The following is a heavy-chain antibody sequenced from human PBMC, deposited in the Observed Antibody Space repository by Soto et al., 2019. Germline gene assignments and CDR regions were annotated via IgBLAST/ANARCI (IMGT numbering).Heavy chain of an antibody. CDR3: ARGKTVDY. V-gene: IGHV4-34*01. Sequence: WIRQPPGKGLEWIGEINYSGSTNYNPSLKSRVTISVDTSKNQFSLKLSSVTAADTAVYYCARGKTVDYWGQGTLVTVSS. CDR2: INYSGST. J-gene: IGHJ4*02.